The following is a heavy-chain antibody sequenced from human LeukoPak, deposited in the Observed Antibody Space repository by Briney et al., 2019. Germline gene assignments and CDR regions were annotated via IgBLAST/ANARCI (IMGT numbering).Heavy chain of an antibody. CDR2: ISSSSSYI. CDR3: AREDTQPPGEQQLVQTEDTNWFDP. V-gene: IGHV3-21*01. CDR1: GFTFSSYS. D-gene: IGHD6-13*01. J-gene: IGHJ5*02. Sequence: GGSLRLSCAASGFTFSSYSMNWVRQAPGKGLEWVSSISSSSSYIYYADSVKGRFTISRDNAKNSLYLQMNSLRAEDTAVYYCAREDTQPPGEQQLVQTEDTNWFDPWGQGTLVTVSS.